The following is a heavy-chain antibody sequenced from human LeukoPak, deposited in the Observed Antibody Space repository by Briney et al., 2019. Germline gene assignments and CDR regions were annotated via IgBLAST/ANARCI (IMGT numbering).Heavy chain of an antibody. V-gene: IGHV3-30-3*01. J-gene: IGHJ4*02. CDR2: ISYDGSNK. D-gene: IGHD4-17*01. CDR3: ARDESPYGDLIDY. CDR1: GFTFSSYA. Sequence: PGRSLRLSCAASGFTFSSYAMHWVRQAPGKGLEWVAVISYDGSNKYYADSVKGRFTISRDNSKNTLYLQMNSLRAEDTAVYYCARDESPYGDLIDYWGQGTLVTVSS.